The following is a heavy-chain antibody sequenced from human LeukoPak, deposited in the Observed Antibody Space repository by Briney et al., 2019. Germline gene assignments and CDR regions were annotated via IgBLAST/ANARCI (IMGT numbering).Heavy chain of an antibody. J-gene: IGHJ4*02. CDR2: ISSSATYI. V-gene: IGHV3-21*01. CDR1: GFTFSSYT. Sequence: GGSLRLSCGGSGFTFSSYTMNWVRQAPGKGLEWVASISSSATYIYYADSVRGRFTISRDDAKKSVFLHMNSLRAEDAAVYFCATWDDYGDFVAFEYWGQGTLVTVSS. D-gene: IGHD4-17*01. CDR3: ATWDDYGDFVAFEY.